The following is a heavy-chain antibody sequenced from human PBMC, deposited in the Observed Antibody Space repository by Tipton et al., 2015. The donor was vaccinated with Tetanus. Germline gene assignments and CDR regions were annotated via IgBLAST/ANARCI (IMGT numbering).Heavy chain of an antibody. J-gene: IGHJ4*02. D-gene: IGHD3-10*01. CDR2: IYSGGGT. Sequence: SLRLSCAASGFTVSSNYMSWVRQAPGKGLEWVSVIYSGGGTYYADSVKGRFTISRDNSKNTLYLQMNSLRAEDTAVYYCARGYYYGSGSYYNPPFFDYWGQGTLVTVSS. CDR3: ARGYYYGSGSYYNPPFFDY. CDR1: GFTVSSNY. V-gene: IGHV3-53*01.